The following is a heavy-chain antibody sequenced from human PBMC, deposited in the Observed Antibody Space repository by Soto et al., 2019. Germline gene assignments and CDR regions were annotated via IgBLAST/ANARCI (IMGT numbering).Heavy chain of an antibody. J-gene: IGHJ5*02. Sequence: SETLSLTCTVSGGSISSSSYYWGWIRQPPGKGLEWIGSIYYSGSTYYNPSLKSRVTISVDTSKNQFSLKLSSVTAADTAVYYCARHNGLIAAAGTSGLNWFDPWGQGTLVTVSS. CDR3: ARHNGLIAAAGTSGLNWFDP. D-gene: IGHD6-13*01. CDR1: GGSISSSSYY. V-gene: IGHV4-39*01. CDR2: IYYSGST.